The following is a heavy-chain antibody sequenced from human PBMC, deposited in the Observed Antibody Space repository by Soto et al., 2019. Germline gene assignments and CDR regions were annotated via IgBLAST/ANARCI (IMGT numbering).Heavy chain of an antibody. CDR3: AREVRQLSFDY. D-gene: IGHD5-18*01. J-gene: IGHJ4*02. V-gene: IGHV4-31*03. CDR2: IYYSGST. CDR1: GGSISSGGYY. Sequence: SETLSLTCTVSGGSISSGGYYWSWIRQHPGKGLEWIGYIYYSGSTYYNPSLKSRVTISVDTSKNQFSLKLSSVTAADTAVYYCAREVRQLSFDYWGQGTLVTVSS.